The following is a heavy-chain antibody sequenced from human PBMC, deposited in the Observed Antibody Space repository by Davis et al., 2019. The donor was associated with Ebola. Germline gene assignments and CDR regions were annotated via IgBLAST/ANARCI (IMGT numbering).Heavy chain of an antibody. CDR1: GFSLSTSGMC. V-gene: IGHV2-70*01. J-gene: IGHJ6*02. D-gene: IGHD3-3*01. CDR2: IDWDDDK. Sequence: SGPTLVKPPQTLTLTCTFSGFSLSTSGMCVSWIRQPPGKALEWLALIDWDDDKYYSTSLKTRLTISKDTSKNQVVLTMTNMDPVDTATYYCARMPKYYDFWSGYYRYYYYGMDVWGQGTTVTVSS. CDR3: ARMPKYYDFWSGYYRYYYYGMDV.